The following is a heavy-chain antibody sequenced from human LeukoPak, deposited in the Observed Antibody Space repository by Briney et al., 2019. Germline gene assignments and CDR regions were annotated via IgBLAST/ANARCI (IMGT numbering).Heavy chain of an antibody. V-gene: IGHV3-23*01. D-gene: IGHD1-26*01. Sequence: GGSLRLSCAVSGFTFSSRAMTWVRQAPGKGLEWVSAIRGSGGSTYYADSVKGRFTISRDNSKNTLYLQMNSLRAEDTAVYYCAKAKWELYYYALDVWGQGTTVTVSS. CDR3: AKAKWELYYYALDV. CDR1: GFTFSSRA. CDR2: IRGSGGST. J-gene: IGHJ6*02.